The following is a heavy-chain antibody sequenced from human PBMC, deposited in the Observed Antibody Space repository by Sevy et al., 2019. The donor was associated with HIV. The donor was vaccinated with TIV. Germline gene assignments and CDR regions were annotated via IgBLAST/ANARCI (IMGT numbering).Heavy chain of an antibody. CDR1: GFTVNTNY. Sequence: GGSLRLSCAASGFTVNTNYMTWVRQSPGKGLEWVSLTFIAGRTYYADSVKGRVTISSDNSRNTVYLQMNSLRLEDTGVYYCARETKAVAFSWYYYYMDVWGKGTTVTVSS. CDR2: TFIAGRT. D-gene: IGHD6-19*01. V-gene: IGHV3-66*02. CDR3: ARETKAVAFSWYYYYMDV. J-gene: IGHJ6*03.